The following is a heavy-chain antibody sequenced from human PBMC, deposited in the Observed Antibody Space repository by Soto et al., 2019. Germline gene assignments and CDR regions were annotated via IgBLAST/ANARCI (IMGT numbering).Heavy chain of an antibody. J-gene: IGHJ4*02. CDR1: EYSFRIYW. CDR3: ARHQSGSGNSNFDF. D-gene: IGHD3-10*01. Sequence: GESLKISCQAFEYSFRIYWISWVRQKPGAGLEWMGRVDPNDSFATYSPSFEGHVSISVDKSTNIVYLQWRSLRASDTATYYCARHQSGSGNSNFDFWGQGTPVTVSS. V-gene: IGHV5-10-1*01. CDR2: VDPNDSFA.